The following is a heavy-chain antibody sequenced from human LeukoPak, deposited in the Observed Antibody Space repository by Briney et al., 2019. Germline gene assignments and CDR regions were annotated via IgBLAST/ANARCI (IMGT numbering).Heavy chain of an antibody. CDR1: AYSISSDHS. CDR3: AREGSSSWSVGY. Sequence: SETLSLTCSVSAYSISSDHSWGWIRQPPGKGLEWIANIYHSGSTYYNPSLKSRATVSVDTSKNQFSLKLSSVTAADTAVYYCAREGSSSWSVGYWGQGTLVTVSS. J-gene: IGHJ4*02. V-gene: IGHV4-38-2*02. CDR2: IYHSGST. D-gene: IGHD6-13*01.